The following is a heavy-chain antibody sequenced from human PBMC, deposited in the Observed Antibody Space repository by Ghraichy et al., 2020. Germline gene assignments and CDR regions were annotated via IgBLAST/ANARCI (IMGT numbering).Heavy chain of an antibody. CDR1: GYTFTSYG. Sequence: ASVKVSCKASGYTFTSYGISWVRQAPGQGLEWMGWISAYNGNTNYAQKLQGRVTMTTDTSTSTAYMELRSLRSDDTAVYYCAREVYYDFWSGYPNYYYGMDVWGQGTTVTVSS. J-gene: IGHJ6*02. V-gene: IGHV1-18*01. CDR2: ISAYNGNT. D-gene: IGHD3-3*01. CDR3: AREVYYDFWSGYPNYYYGMDV.